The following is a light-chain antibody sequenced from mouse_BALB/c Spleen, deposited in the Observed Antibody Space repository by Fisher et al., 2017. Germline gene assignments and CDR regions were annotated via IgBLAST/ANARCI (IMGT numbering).Light chain of an antibody. Sequence: IVLTQTPAIMSASPGEKVTMTCSASSSVSYMHWYQQKSGASPKPLIHRTSNLASGVPARFSGSGSGTSYSLTISSVEAEDAATYYCQQWSSNLTFGAGTKLELK. V-gene: IGKV4-59*01. CDR2: RTS. J-gene: IGKJ5*01. CDR1: SSVSY. CDR3: QQWSSNLT.